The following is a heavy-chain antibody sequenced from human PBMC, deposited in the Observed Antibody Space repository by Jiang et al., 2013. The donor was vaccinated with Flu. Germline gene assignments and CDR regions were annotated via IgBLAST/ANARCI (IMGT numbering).Heavy chain of an antibody. V-gene: IGHV4-61*02. CDR2: IYTSGST. CDR1: GGSISSGSYY. CDR3: ARVPIVVVPAAPSYYYYYYGMDV. Sequence: GLVKPSQTLSLTCTVSGGSISSGSYYWSWIRQPAGKGLEWIGRIYTSGSTNYNPSLKSRVTISVDTSKNQFSLKLSSVTAADTAVYYCARVPIVVVPAAPSYYYYYYGMDVWGQGTTVTVSS. J-gene: IGHJ6*02. D-gene: IGHD2-2*01.